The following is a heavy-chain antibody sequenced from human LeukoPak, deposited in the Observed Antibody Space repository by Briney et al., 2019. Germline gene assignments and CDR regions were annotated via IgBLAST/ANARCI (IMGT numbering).Heavy chain of an antibody. CDR2: IRNKADGYTT. CDR3: GDLGSAGTDH. V-gene: IGHV3-72*01. J-gene: IGHJ4*02. Sequence: GGSLRLSYAASGFTFSSHYMDWVRQSPGQGPEWVGLIRNKADGYTTIYAASVKGRFTISRDDSQNSIYLQMDSLKTEDTAMYYCGDLGSAGTDHWGQGTLVTVSS. CDR1: GFTFSSHY. D-gene: IGHD2-21*01.